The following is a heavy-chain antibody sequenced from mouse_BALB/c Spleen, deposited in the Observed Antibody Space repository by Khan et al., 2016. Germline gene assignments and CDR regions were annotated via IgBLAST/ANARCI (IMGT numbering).Heavy chain of an antibody. CDR2: ISYDGSN. V-gene: IGHV3-6*02. CDR1: AYSITSGYY. Sequence: EVKLLESGPGLVKPSQSLSLTCSVTAYSITSGYYWNWIRQFPGNKLEWMGYISYDGSNNYNPSLKNRISITRDTSKNQFFLKLNSVTTEDTATYYCASNWEGWYFDVWGAGTTVTVSS. CDR3: ASNWEGWYFDV. D-gene: IGHD4-1*01. J-gene: IGHJ1*01.